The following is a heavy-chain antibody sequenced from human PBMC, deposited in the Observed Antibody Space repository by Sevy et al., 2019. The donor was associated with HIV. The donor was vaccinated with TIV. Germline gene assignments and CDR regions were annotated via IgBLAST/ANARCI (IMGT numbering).Heavy chain of an antibody. Sequence: GGSLRLSCAASGFTFSSAWMSWVRQAPGKGLEWVGRIKSKTDGGTIDYAAPVKGRFSISREDSKNTVYLQMNSLKTEDTAVHYCITDPGYSGYDEEVINYYYYGMDVWGQGTTVTVSS. V-gene: IGHV3-15*01. J-gene: IGHJ6*02. CDR1: GFTFSSAW. D-gene: IGHD5-12*01. CDR3: ITDPGYSGYDEEVINYYYYGMDV. CDR2: IKSKTDGGTI.